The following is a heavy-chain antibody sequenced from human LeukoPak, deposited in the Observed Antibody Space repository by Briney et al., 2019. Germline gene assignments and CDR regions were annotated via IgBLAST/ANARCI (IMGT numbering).Heavy chain of an antibody. CDR1: GITFTNYG. D-gene: IGHD5-12*01. J-gene: IGHJ6*02. Sequence: GSLRLSCAASGITFTNYGMNWVRQAPGKGLEWVSAISGSGGSTYYADSVKGRFTISRDNSKNTLYLQMNSLRAEDTAVYYCAKHHGYSGYENYYYGMDVWGQGTTATVSS. V-gene: IGHV3-23*01. CDR3: AKHHGYSGYENYYYGMDV. CDR2: ISGSGGST.